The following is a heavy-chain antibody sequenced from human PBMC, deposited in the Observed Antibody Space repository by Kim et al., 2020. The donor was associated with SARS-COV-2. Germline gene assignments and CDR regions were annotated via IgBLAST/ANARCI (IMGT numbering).Heavy chain of an antibody. D-gene: IGHD3-22*01. Sequence: GGSLRLSCAGSGFSFSSYAMTWVRQAPGKGLEWVSTISANGASTYYADSVKGRFTISRDNSKNTLYLQLSSLRADDTAVYYCAKTGLFDTSGYYYYFDSWGQGTLVTVSS. V-gene: IGHV3-23*01. J-gene: IGHJ4*02. CDR1: GFSFSSYA. CDR3: AKTGLFDTSGYYYYFDS. CDR2: ISANGAST.